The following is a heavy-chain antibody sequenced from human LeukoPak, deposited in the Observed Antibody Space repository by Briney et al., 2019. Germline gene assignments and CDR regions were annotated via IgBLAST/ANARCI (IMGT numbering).Heavy chain of an antibody. CDR3: ARERSLGQCTGDCYLH. Sequence: GGSLRLSCAASRFTFDDYGMSWVRQAPGKGLEWVSGINWNAGRTAYADSVKGRFTISRDNAKSSLYLQMNSLRDEDTAVYYCARERSLGQCTGDCYLHWGQGTLVTVSS. CDR2: INWNAGRT. V-gene: IGHV3-20*04. CDR1: RFTFDDYG. J-gene: IGHJ1*01. D-gene: IGHD2-21*02.